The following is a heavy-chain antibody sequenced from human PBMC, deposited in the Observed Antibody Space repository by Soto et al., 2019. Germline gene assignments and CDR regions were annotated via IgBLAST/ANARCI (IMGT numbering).Heavy chain of an antibody. Sequence: QVQLVQSGTEVKKPGASVKVSCKASGYTFTSYGISWVRQAPGQGLEWMGWISAYNGNTNYAQKLQGRVTMTTDTSTSTAYMELRSLRSDDTAVYYCAREGAAVRGYYYYYGMDVWGQGTTVTVSS. V-gene: IGHV1-18*04. CDR2: ISAYNGNT. D-gene: IGHD6-13*01. J-gene: IGHJ6*02. CDR1: GYTFTSYG. CDR3: AREGAAVRGYYYYYGMDV.